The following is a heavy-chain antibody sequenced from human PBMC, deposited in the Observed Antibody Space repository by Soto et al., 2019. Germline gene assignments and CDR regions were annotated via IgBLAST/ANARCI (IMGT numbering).Heavy chain of an antibody. CDR1: GFTVSDNY. CDR2: LYSGGRI. CDR3: ARSDPGYAYGLNV. D-gene: IGHD5-18*01. J-gene: IGHJ6*02. V-gene: IGHV3-53*01. Sequence: AGGSLRLSCAASGFTVSDNYITWVRQAPGRGLEWVSLLYSGGRIYYADSVKGRFTISRDTSKKTLYLQMNSLRTEDTAVYYCARSDPGYAYGLNVWGQGTKVTVYS.